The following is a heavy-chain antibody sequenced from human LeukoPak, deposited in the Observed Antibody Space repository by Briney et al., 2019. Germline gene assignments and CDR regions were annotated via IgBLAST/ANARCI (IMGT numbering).Heavy chain of an antibody. CDR3: ATGRDTFRYYFDY. Sequence: ASVTVSCKAPGYTFTSYGISWVRQAPGQGLEGMGWISAYNGNTNYAQKLQGRVTMTTDTSTSTAYMELRSLRSDDTAVYYCATGRDTFRYYFDYWGQRTLVTVSS. D-gene: IGHD5-18*01. V-gene: IGHV1-18*01. J-gene: IGHJ4*02. CDR1: GYTFTSYG. CDR2: ISAYNGNT.